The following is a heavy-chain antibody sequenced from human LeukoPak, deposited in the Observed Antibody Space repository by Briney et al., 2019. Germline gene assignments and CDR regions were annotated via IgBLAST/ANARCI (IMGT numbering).Heavy chain of an antibody. CDR1: GFTFSSYA. J-gene: IGHJ6*03. CDR2: ISYDGSNK. D-gene: IGHD6-6*01. Sequence: GGSLRLSCAASGFTFSSYAMHWVRQAPGKGLEWVAVISYDGSNKYYADSVKGRFTISRDNSKNTLYLQMNSLRAEDTAVYYCARGRRGRGQLGDYYYYMDVWGKGTTVTVSS. CDR3: ARGRRGRGQLGDYYYYMDV. V-gene: IGHV3-30*04.